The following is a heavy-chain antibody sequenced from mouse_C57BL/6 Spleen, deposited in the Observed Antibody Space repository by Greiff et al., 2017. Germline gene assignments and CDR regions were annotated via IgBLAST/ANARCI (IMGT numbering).Heavy chain of an antibody. CDR1: GFTFSDYG. CDR3: AGGSPWYFDV. CDR2: ISSGSSTI. D-gene: IGHD1-1*02. Sequence: EVQLVESGGGLVKPGGSLKLSCAASGFTFSDYGMHWVRQAPEKGLEWVAYISSGSSTIYYADTVKGRFTISRDNAKNTLFLQMTSLRSEDTAMYYCAGGSPWYFDVWGTGTTVTVSS. J-gene: IGHJ1*03. V-gene: IGHV5-17*01.